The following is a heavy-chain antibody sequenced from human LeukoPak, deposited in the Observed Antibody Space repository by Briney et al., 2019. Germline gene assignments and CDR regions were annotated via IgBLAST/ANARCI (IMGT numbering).Heavy chain of an antibody. CDR1: GYTFTSYG. CDR2: ISAYNGNT. Sequence: ASVKVSCKASGYTFTSYGISWVRQAPGQGLEWMGWISAYNGNTNYAQKLQGRVTMTTGTSTSTAYMELRSLRSDDTAVYYCAREGAWGFGGVIPYYFDYWGQGTLVTVSS. J-gene: IGHJ4*02. V-gene: IGHV1-18*01. D-gene: IGHD3-16*02. CDR3: AREGAWGFGGVIPYYFDY.